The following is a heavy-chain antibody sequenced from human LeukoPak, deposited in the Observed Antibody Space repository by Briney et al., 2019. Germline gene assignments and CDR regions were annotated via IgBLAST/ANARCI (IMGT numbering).Heavy chain of an antibody. CDR3: ASPVRDY. Sequence: PSETLSLTCTVSGGSISSYYWSWIRQPVGKGLEWIGHIHTRGSTNYNPSLKSRVTMSVDTSKNQFSLKLNSVTAADTAVYYCASPVRDYWGQGTLVTVSS. J-gene: IGHJ4*02. V-gene: IGHV4-4*07. CDR2: IHTRGST. D-gene: IGHD6-6*01. CDR1: GGSISSYY.